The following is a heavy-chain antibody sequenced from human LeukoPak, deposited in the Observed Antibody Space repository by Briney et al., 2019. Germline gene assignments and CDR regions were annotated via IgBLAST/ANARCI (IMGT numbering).Heavy chain of an antibody. CDR3: ASQASGYAVDY. J-gene: IGHJ4*02. Sequence: SVKVSCKASAGTFSSYTISWVRQAPGQGLEWMGRIIPILGIANYAQKFQGRVTITADKSTSTAYMELSSLRSEDTAVYYCASQASGYAVDYWGQGTLVTVSS. CDR1: AGTFSSYT. V-gene: IGHV1-69*02. CDR2: IIPILGIA. D-gene: IGHD3-10*01.